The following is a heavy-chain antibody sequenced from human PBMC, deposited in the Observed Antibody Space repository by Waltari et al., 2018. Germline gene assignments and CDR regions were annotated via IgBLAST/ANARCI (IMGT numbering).Heavy chain of an antibody. J-gene: IGHJ4*02. V-gene: IGHV4-34*01. CDR2: INHSGST. CDR1: GGSFSGYY. CDR3: ASTIAVAATGFDY. Sequence: QVQLQQWGAGLLKPSETLSLTCAVYGGSFSGYYWSWIRQPPGKGLEWIGEINHSGSTNYNPSLKSRVTISVDTSKNQFSLKLSSVTAADTAVYYCASTIAVAATGFDYWGQGTLVTVSS. D-gene: IGHD6-19*01.